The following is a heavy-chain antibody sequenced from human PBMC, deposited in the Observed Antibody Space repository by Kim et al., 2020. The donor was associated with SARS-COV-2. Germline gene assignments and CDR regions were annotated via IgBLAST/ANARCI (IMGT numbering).Heavy chain of an antibody. D-gene: IGHD2-2*01. CDR1: GGSISSYY. Sequence: SETLSLTCTVSGGSISSYYWSWIRQPPGKGLEWIGYIYYSGSTNYNPSLKSRVTISVDTSKNQFSLKLSSVTAADTAVYYCARADQRGYQLLWNNWFDPWGQGTLVTVYS. V-gene: IGHV4-59*13. CDR3: ARADQRGYQLLWNNWFDP. CDR2: IYYSGST. J-gene: IGHJ5*02.